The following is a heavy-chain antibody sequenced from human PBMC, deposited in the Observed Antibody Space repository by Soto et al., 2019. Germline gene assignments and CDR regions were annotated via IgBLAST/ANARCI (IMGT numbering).Heavy chain of an antibody. CDR3: ALRSSWYRF. CDR1: GGSFSGYY. V-gene: IGHV4-34*01. D-gene: IGHD6-13*01. J-gene: IGHJ4*02. CDR2: INHSGST. Sequence: QVQLQQWGAGLLKPSETLSLTCAVYGGSFSGYYWSWIRQPPGKGREWMGEINHSGSTNYNPSLKGRVTISVGTSKNQFSLKISSVTAADTAVYYCALRSSWYRFWGQGTLVTVSS.